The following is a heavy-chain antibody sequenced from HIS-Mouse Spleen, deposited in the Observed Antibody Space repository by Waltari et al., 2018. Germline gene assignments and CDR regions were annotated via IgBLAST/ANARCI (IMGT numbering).Heavy chain of an antibody. D-gene: IGHD3-22*01. CDR1: GGSISSSSYY. Sequence: QLQLQESGPGLVKPSETLSLTCTVSGGSISSSSYYWGWIRQPPGKGLEWIGSIYYGGGTYYNPSIKRRVTISVDTSKNQFSLKLSSVTAADTAVYYCARQGLDDSSGYYPYYFDYWVQGTLVTVSS. V-gene: IGHV4-39*01. CDR2: IYYGGGT. J-gene: IGHJ4*02. CDR3: ARQGLDDSSGYYPYYFDY.